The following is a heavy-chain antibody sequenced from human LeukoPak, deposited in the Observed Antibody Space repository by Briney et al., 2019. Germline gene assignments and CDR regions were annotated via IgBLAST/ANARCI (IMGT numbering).Heavy chain of an antibody. Sequence: GGSLRLSCAASGFTFSSYAMSWVRQAPGKGLEWVSAISGSGGSTFYADSVKGRFTISRDDSKDTLYLQMNSLRAEDTAVYYCARGSKSSGWYLFDYWGQGTLVTVSS. V-gene: IGHV3-23*01. D-gene: IGHD6-19*01. CDR1: GFTFSSYA. CDR2: ISGSGGST. CDR3: ARGSKSSGWYLFDY. J-gene: IGHJ4*02.